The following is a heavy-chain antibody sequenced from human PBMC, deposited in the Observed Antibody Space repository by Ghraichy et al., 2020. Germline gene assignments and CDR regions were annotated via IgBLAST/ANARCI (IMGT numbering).Heavy chain of an antibody. CDR1: GFTFTSYA. V-gene: IGHV3-30-3*01. Sequence: GESLNISCSASGFTFTSYAIHWVRQAPGKGLEWVAVISYDGNNKYYADSVKGRFTISRDNSKTTLYLQMNSLRAEDTALYYCARTHNDFWSGYSANFDYWGQGTLVTVSS. CDR2: ISYDGNNK. J-gene: IGHJ4*02. D-gene: IGHD3-3*01. CDR3: ARTHNDFWSGYSANFDY.